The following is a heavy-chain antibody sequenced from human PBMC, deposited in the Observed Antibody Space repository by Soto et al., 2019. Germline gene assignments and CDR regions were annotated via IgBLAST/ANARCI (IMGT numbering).Heavy chain of an antibody. V-gene: IGHV3-23*01. CDR3: AQTWGSYREVFDY. CDR1: GFTFSSHL. J-gene: IGHJ4*02. D-gene: IGHD3-16*02. Sequence: GGSLRLSCAASGFTFSSHLMHWVRQAPGQGLEWVSGISGIGGGGSTFYTDSVKGRFTISRDNSKNTLYLQMSSLRVEDTAIYYCAQTWGSYREVFDYWGQGTLVTVSS. CDR2: ISGIGGGGST.